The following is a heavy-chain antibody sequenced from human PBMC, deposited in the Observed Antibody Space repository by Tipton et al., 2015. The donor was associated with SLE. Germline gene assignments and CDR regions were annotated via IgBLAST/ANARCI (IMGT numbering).Heavy chain of an antibody. CDR1: GHTSTNYG. J-gene: IGHJ4*02. CDR3: ARSVVATTDFDD. V-gene: IGHV1-18*01. D-gene: IGHD5-12*01. CDR2: ISVYNGNT. Sequence: QSGPEVKKPGASVKISCKVSGHTSTNYGISWVRQVPGQGLEWIGWISVYNGNTNSAQKLQDRVTLTTDSSTSTTYMELRSLRSDDTAVYYCARSVVATTDFDDWGRGTLVTVSS.